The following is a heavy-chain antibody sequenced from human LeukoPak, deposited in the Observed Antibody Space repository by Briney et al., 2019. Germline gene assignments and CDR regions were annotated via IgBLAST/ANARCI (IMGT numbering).Heavy chain of an antibody. CDR1: GGSISSYY. CDR2: INHSGST. Sequence: PSETLSLTCTVSGGSISSYYWSWIRQPPGKGLEWIGEINHSGSTNYNPSLKSRVTISVDTSKNQFSLKLSSVTAADTAVYYCARVSPKKAFDIWGQGTMVTVSS. V-gene: IGHV4-34*01. CDR3: ARVSPKKAFDI. J-gene: IGHJ3*02.